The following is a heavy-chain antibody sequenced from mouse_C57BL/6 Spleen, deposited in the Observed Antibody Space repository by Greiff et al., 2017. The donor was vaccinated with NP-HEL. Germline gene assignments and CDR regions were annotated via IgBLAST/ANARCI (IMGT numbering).Heavy chain of an antibody. CDR3: ARREWDYDGFAY. Sequence: EVKLMESGGGLVQPGESLKLSCESNEYEFPSHDMSWVRKTPEKRLELVEAINSDGGSTYYPDTMERRFIISRDNTKKTLYLQMSSLRSEDTALYYCARREWDYDGFAYWGQGTLGTVSA. V-gene: IGHV5-2*01. CDR2: INSDGGST. D-gene: IGHD2-4*01. CDR1: EYEFPSHD. J-gene: IGHJ3*01.